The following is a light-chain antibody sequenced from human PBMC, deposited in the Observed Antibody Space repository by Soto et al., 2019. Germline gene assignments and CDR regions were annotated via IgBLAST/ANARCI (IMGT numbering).Light chain of an antibody. CDR2: GAS. CDR3: QQYNNWPPYT. J-gene: IGKJ2*01. V-gene: IGKV3-15*01. CDR1: QSVSSN. Sequence: EIVMTQSPATLSVSPGERATLCCRASQSVSSNLAWYQQKPDQAPRLLIYGASTRATGIPARFSGSGSGIEFTLTISSRQSEDFAGYYCQQYNNWPPYTFGQGTKLEIK.